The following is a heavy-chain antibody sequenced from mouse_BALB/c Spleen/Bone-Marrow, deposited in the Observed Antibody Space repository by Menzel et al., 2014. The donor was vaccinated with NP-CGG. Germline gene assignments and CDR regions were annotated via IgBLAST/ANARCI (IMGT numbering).Heavy chain of an antibody. V-gene: IGHV14-3*02. CDR3: ARYNELYAMDY. J-gene: IGHJ4*01. CDR2: IDPANGNT. Sequence: VQLKESGAELVKPGASVELSCTASGFNIKDTYMHWVKQRPEQGLEWIGRIDPANGNTKYDPKFQGKATITADTSSNTAYLQLSSLTSEDTAVYYCARYNELYAMDYWGQGTSVTVSS. CDR1: GFNIKDTY.